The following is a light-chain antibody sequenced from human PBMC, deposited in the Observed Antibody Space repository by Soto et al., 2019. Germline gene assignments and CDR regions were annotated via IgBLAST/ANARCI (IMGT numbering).Light chain of an antibody. CDR2: FVS. Sequence: DIVMTQSPLSLSVTPGEPASISCRSSQSLLHSNGYNYLDWYLQKPGQSPQLLIYFVSNRASGVPDRFSGSGSGTDFTLKISRVEPEDVGVYYCMQAIQTRTVGQGTKVDIK. J-gene: IGKJ1*01. V-gene: IGKV2-28*01. CDR1: QSLLHSNGYNY. CDR3: MQAIQTRT.